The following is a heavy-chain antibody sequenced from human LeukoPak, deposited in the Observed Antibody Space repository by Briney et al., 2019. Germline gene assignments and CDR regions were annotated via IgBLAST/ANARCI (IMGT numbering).Heavy chain of an antibody. D-gene: IGHD6-6*01. V-gene: IGHV4-34*01. Sequence: PSETLSLTCAVYGGSFSGYYWSWIRQPPGKGLEWIGEINHSGSTNYNPSLKSRVTISVDTSKNQFSLKLSSVTAADTAVYYCARGSSVRLVDYWGQGTLVTVSS. CDR3: ARGSSVRLVDY. J-gene: IGHJ4*02. CDR1: GGSFSGYY. CDR2: INHSGST.